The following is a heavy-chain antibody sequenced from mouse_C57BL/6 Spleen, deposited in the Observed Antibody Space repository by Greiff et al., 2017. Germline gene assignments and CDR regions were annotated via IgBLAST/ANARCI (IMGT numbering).Heavy chain of an antibody. V-gene: IGHV1-62-2*01. CDR1: GYTLTEYT. Sequence: QVQLKQSGAELVKPGASVKLSCKASGYTLTEYTIHWVKQRSGQGLEWIGWFYPGSGSIKYNEKFKDKATLTADKSSSTVYMELSRLTSEDSAVYFCARHEDGELGEDYFDYWGQGTTLTVSS. D-gene: IGHD4-1*01. J-gene: IGHJ2*01. CDR2: FYPGSGSI. CDR3: ARHEDGELGEDYFDY.